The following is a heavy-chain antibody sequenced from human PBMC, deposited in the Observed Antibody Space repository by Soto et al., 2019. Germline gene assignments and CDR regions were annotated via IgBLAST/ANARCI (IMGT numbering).Heavy chain of an antibody. D-gene: IGHD3-9*01. Sequence: QITLKESGPSLVKPTQTLTLTCTFSGFSLTNTGVTVGWIRQPPGKALEWLALVYWHDDKRYNPSLRNRLTIAKDTSKNRVVLTLANVGPVDTATYYCAHSHCEILTGPFASWGRGTLGTFSS. J-gene: IGHJ5*01. CDR3: AHSHCEILTGPFAS. V-gene: IGHV2-5*01. CDR1: GFSLTNTGVT. CDR2: VYWHDDK.